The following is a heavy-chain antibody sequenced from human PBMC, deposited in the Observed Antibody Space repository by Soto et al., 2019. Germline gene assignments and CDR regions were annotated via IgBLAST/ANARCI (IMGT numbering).Heavy chain of an antibody. CDR3: AKRAGDGYLDY. CDR1: GFTFSNYP. D-gene: IGHD4-17*01. V-gene: IGHV3-23*01. Sequence: EVQLLESGGGLVQPGGSLRLSCAASGFTFSNYPMNWVRQAPGKGPEWVSFISADGESRYYADSVKSRSTISRDNSRNTLWLQMNSLRAEDTAIYYCAKRAGDGYLDYWGQGSLVTVSS. J-gene: IGHJ4*02. CDR2: ISADGESR.